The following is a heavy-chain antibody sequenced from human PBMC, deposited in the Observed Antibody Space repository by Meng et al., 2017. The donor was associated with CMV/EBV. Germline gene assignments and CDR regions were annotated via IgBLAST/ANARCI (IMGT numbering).Heavy chain of an antibody. CDR1: GFTFSSYE. CDR2: ISSGGSTI. J-gene: IGHJ6*02. V-gene: IGHV3-48*03. D-gene: IGHD2-2*01. Sequence: GESLKISCAASGFTFSSYEMNWVRQAPGKGLEWVSYISSGGSTIYYADSVKGRFTISRDNAKNSLYLQMNSLRAEDTAVYYCARDGPIVVVRGHYGMDVWGQGTTVTVSS. CDR3: ARDGPIVVVRGHYGMDV.